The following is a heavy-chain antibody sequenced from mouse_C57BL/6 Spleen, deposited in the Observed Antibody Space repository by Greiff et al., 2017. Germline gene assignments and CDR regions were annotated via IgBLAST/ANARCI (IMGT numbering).Heavy chain of an antibody. J-gene: IGHJ1*03. V-gene: IGHV5-12*01. D-gene: IGHD1-1*01. Sequence: EVQRVESGGGLVQPGGSLKLSCAASGFTFSDYYMYWVRQTPEKRLEWVAYISNGGGSTYYPDTVKGRFTISRDNAKNTLYLQMSRLKSEDTAMYYCARQITTVEDWYFDVWGTGTTVTVSS. CDR3: ARQITTVEDWYFDV. CDR2: ISNGGGST. CDR1: GFTFSDYY.